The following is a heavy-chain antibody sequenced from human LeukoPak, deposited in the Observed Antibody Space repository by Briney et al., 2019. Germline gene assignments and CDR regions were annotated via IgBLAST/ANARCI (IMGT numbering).Heavy chain of an antibody. J-gene: IGHJ4*02. Sequence: PSETLSLTCTVSGGSINSGSYYWSWIRQPAGKGLEWIGRIYTSGSTNYNPSLKSRVTISVDTSKNQFSLKLSSVTAADTAVYYCARGGHYSDSSAYGFDYWGQGTLVTVSS. CDR2: IYTSGST. V-gene: IGHV4-61*02. CDR3: ARGGHYSDSSAYGFDY. CDR1: GGSINSGSYY. D-gene: IGHD3-22*01.